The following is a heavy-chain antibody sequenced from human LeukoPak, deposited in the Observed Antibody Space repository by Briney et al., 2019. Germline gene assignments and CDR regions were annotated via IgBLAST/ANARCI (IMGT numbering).Heavy chain of an antibody. V-gene: IGHV3-11*04. CDR3: ARGDSTWNYYYGMDV. J-gene: IGHJ6*02. Sequence: GGSLRLSCAASGFTFSDYYMSWIRQAPGKGLEWVSYISSSGSTIYYADSVKGRFTISRDNAKNSLFLQMNSLRAEDTALYYCARGDSTWNYYYGMDVWGQGTTVTVSS. D-gene: IGHD6-13*01. CDR2: ISSSGSTI. CDR1: GFTFSDYY.